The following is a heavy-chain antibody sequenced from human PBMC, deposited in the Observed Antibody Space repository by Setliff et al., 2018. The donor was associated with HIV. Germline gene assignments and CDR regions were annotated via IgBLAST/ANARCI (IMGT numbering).Heavy chain of an antibody. CDR1: GGSFTSRSYY. J-gene: IGHJ3*02. D-gene: IGHD3-3*01. CDR3: ARSKTFYDVWGGYYTHGAFKI. Sequence: PSETLSLTCTVAGGSFTSRSYYWGWIRQPPGKGLEWIGSIFYSGITYYNPSLKSRVTISVDMSKTQFSLNLTSVTAADTAVDYWARSKTFYDVWGGYYTHGAFKIWGLGTMVTVSS. V-gene: IGHV4-39*01. CDR2: IFYSGIT.